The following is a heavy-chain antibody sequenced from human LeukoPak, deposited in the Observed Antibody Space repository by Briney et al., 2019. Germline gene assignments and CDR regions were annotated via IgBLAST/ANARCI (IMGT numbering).Heavy chain of an antibody. CDR1: GFTFRSYG. CDR2: ISYDGSKK. J-gene: IGHJ4*02. V-gene: IGHV3-30*18. CDR3: AKSPGINSHAY. Sequence: PGGSLRLSCAASGFTFRSYGIHWVRQAPGKGLEWVAVISYDGSKKYYADSVKGRFTISRDNSKNTLYLQMNSLRAEDTAVYYCAKSPGINSHAYWGQGTLVTVSS. D-gene: IGHD4-23*01.